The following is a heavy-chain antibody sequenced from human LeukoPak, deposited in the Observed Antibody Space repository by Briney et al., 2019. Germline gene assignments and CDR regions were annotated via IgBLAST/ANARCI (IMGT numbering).Heavy chain of an antibody. D-gene: IGHD3-22*01. Sequence: SETLSLTCTVSGGSISSSTYYWGWIRQPPGKGLEWIGTIYYSGRTYYNPSLKSRVTISVDTSKNQFSLKLSSVTAADTAVYYCAREDSSGYYRSWGQGTLVTVSS. CDR3: AREDSSGYYRS. CDR2: IYYSGRT. V-gene: IGHV4-39*07. CDR1: GGSISSSTYY. J-gene: IGHJ5*02.